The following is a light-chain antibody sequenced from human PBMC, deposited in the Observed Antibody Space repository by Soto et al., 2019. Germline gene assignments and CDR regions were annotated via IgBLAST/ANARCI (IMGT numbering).Light chain of an antibody. CDR2: DAS. CDR3: QRYYSNSRT. J-gene: IGKJ1*01. CDR1: QNINQW. Sequence: DIQMTQSPSTLSASVGDRVTITCRASQNINQWLAWYQQKPGKAPKFLIYDASILESGVPSRFSGTGSGTEFTLTISSLQPNDFSTYYCQRYYSNSRTFGQGTKVEIK. V-gene: IGKV1-5*01.